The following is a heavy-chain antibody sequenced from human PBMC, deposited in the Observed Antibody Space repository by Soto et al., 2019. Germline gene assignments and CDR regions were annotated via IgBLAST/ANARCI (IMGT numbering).Heavy chain of an antibody. J-gene: IGHJ3*02. D-gene: IGHD3-3*01. CDR2: ISGSGGST. CDR3: AKALEVTLSAFDI. CDR1: GFTFSSYA. Sequence: EVQLLESGGGLVQPGGSLRLSCAASGFTFSSYAMSWVRQAPGKGLEWGSAISGSGGSTYYADSVKGRFTISRDNSKNTQYLQMNSLRGEDTAVYYCAKALEVTLSAFDIWGQGTMVTVSS. V-gene: IGHV3-23*01.